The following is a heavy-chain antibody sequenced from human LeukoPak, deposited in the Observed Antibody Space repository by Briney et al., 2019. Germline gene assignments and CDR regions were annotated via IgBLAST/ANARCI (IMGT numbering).Heavy chain of an antibody. J-gene: IGHJ4*02. Sequence: PGGSLRLSCAASGFTFSSYSMNWVRQAPGKGLEWVSSISSSSSYIYYADSVKGRFTISRDNAKNSLYLQMNSLRAEDTAVYYCARDLRGSYSFDYWGQGTLVTVSS. CDR2: ISSSSSYI. V-gene: IGHV3-21*01. CDR1: GFTFSSYS. CDR3: ARDLRGSYSFDY. D-gene: IGHD1-26*01.